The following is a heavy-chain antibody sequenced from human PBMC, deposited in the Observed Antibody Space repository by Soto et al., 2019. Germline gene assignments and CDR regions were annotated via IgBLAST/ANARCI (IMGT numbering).Heavy chain of an antibody. CDR1: GFTFSRYW. J-gene: IGHJ4*02. CDR3: AKDPNDYDSSAYYVDY. CDR2: ISVNGNNT. D-gene: IGHD3-22*01. Sequence: GGSLRLSCVASGFTFSRYWMHWVRQATGKGLEWVSAISVNGNNTYYADSVKGRFTVSRDNSKNTLYLQMNSLRAEDTAVYFCAKDPNDYDSSAYYVDYWGRGTLVTVSS. V-gene: IGHV3-23*01.